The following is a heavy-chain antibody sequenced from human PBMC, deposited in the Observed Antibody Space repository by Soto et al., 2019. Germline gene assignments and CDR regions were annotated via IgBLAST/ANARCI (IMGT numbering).Heavy chain of an antibody. V-gene: IGHV3-30*18. D-gene: IGHD5-12*01. CDR2: VSSDGSNE. CDR3: AKDLGLSVFEPVDY. CDR1: EFTFSSYA. Sequence: PGGSLRLSCAASEFTFSSYAMHWVRQAPGKGLEWVAIVSSDGSNEFYVDSVKGRFTISRDNSQKTLYLQMNSLRAEDTAVYYCAKDLGLSVFEPVDYWGRGALVTVSS. J-gene: IGHJ4*02.